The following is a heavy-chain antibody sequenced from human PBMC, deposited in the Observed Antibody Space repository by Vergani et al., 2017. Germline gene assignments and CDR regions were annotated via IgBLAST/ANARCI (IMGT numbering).Heavy chain of an antibody. CDR2: IYSTGST. D-gene: IGHD2-21*01. CDR3: ARMGGYDDGDAFRIGYFDS. Sequence: QVQLQESGPGLVKPSQTLSLTCSVSGDSISSGVYYWNWIRQHPGTGLEWIGYIYSTGSTHHNPSLRRRINMSVDTSKNQFSLKLNSVTAADTAMYYCARMGGYDDGDAFRIGYFDSWGPGILVTVSS. CDR1: GDSISSGVYY. V-gene: IGHV4-31*03. J-gene: IGHJ4*02.